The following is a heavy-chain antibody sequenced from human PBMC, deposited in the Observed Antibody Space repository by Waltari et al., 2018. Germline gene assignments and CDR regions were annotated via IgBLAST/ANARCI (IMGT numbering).Heavy chain of an antibody. CDR1: GFYFSSYA. D-gene: IGHD2-15*01. CDR3: AKDRAQWYV. J-gene: IGHJ6*02. V-gene: IGHV3-23*01. Sequence: EVLLLESGGGLVQPGGSLRLSCAASGFYFSSYAMSWVRQAPGKGLEWGLAISGSGGSTYYADSVKGRFTISRDNSKNTLYLQMNSLRAEDTAVYYCAKDRAQWYVWGQGTTVTVSS. CDR2: ISGSGGST.